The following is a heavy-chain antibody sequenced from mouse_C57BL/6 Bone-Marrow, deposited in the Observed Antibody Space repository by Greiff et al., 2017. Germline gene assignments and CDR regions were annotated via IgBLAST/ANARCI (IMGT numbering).Heavy chain of an antibody. Sequence: EVQLQESGAELVKPGASVKLSCTASGFNINDYYIHWVKQRPVQGLEWIGRIDPEDGETKYDQKFQDKATITADTSSNTAYMQLSSLTSEDTAVYYWTRSLIYDCTNYWGQGTTLTVSA. CDR3: TRSLIYDCTNY. CDR2: IDPEDGET. J-gene: IGHJ2*01. V-gene: IGHV14-2*01. CDR1: GFNINDYY. D-gene: IGHD2-12*01.